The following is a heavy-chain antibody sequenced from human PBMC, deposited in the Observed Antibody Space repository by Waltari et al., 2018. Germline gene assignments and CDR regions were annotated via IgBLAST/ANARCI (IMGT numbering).Heavy chain of an antibody. D-gene: IGHD2-15*01. Sequence: EVQLVESGVGLVKPGGSLRLPCAASGFPFNSFTRHWVRQAPGKGLEWVSSISSSSASIYYANSVEGRFTISRDNAKNSLYLQMNSLGAEDTAVYYCARGGSGSPPRTDYWGQGTLVTVSS. J-gene: IGHJ4*02. CDR3: ARGGSGSPPRTDY. V-gene: IGHV3-21*01. CDR1: GFPFNSFT. CDR2: ISSSSASI.